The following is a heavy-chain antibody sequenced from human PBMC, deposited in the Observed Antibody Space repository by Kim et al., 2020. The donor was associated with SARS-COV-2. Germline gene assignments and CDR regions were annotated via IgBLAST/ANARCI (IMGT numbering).Heavy chain of an antibody. CDR3: ARVGSGDYGAGALDYYYYYGMDV. Sequence: SVKVSCKASGGTFSSYAISWVRQAPGQGLEWMGGIIPIFGTANYAQKFQGRVTITADESTSTAYMELSSLRSEDTAVYYCARVGSGDYGAGALDYYYYYGMDVWGQGTTVTVSS. CDR1: GGTFSSYA. D-gene: IGHD4-17*01. CDR2: IIPIFGTA. J-gene: IGHJ6*02. V-gene: IGHV1-69*13.